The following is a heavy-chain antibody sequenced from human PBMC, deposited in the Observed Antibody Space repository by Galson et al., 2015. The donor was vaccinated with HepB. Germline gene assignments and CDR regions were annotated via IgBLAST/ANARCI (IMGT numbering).Heavy chain of an antibody. Sequence: SVKVSCKASGGTFSSYAISWVRQAPGQGLEWMGGIIPIFGIANYAQKFQGRVTMTEDTSTDTAYMELSSLRSEDTAVYYCATDSGYSSSWYINYYGMDVWGQGTTVTVSS. J-gene: IGHJ6*02. CDR1: GGTFSSYA. CDR2: IIPIFGIA. V-gene: IGHV1-69*10. D-gene: IGHD6-13*01. CDR3: ATDSGYSSSWYINYYGMDV.